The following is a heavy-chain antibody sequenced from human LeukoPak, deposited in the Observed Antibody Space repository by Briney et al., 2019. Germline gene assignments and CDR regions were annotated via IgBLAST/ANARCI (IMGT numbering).Heavy chain of an antibody. CDR1: GGSFSGYY. Sequence: SETLSLTCAVYGGSFSGYYWSWIRQPPGKGLEWIGEINHSGSTNYNPSLKSRVTISVDTSKNQFSLKLSSVTAADTAVYYCARGWGYYDYVWGSYRLQLFDYWGQGTLVTVSS. D-gene: IGHD3-16*02. CDR3: ARGWGYYDYVWGSYRLQLFDY. CDR2: INHSGST. V-gene: IGHV4-34*01. J-gene: IGHJ4*02.